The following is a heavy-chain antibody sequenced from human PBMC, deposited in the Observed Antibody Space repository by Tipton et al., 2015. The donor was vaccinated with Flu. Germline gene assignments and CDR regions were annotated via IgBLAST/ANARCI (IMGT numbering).Heavy chain of an antibody. Sequence: GSLRLSCAASGFTFSSYEMNWVRQAPGKGLEWLSYISSSGNTISYADSVRGRFTISRDNTKKSLYLQLNSLRAEDTANYYCATLTGDDYWGQGTLVTVSS. V-gene: IGHV3-48*03. D-gene: IGHD7-27*01. J-gene: IGHJ4*02. CDR3: ATLTGDDY. CDR2: ISSSGNTI. CDR1: GFTFSSYE.